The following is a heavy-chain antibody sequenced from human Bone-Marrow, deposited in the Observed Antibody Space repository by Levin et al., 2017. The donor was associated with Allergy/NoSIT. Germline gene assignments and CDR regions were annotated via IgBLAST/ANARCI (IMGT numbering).Heavy chain of an antibody. Sequence: GGSLRLSCVASGFTFSDFAMTWFRQAPGKGLEWVSYITGSSVTFYYADSVKGRFTISRDNAKNSLHLQMHSLRAEDTAVYYCARSLTGWSPYCDFWGQGTRVTVSS. J-gene: IGHJ3*01. D-gene: IGHD2-21*01. CDR1: GFTFSDFA. CDR2: ITGSSVTF. V-gene: IGHV3-48*01. CDR3: ARSLTGWSPYCDF.